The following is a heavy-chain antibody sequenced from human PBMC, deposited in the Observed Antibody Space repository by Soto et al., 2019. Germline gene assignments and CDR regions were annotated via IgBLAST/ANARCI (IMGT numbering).Heavy chain of an antibody. CDR1: GYTFTSYG. V-gene: IGHV1-18*01. J-gene: IGHJ4*02. CDR2: ISTYNGYT. Sequence: QVQLVQSGAEVKKPGASLMVSCKASGYTFTSYGITWVRQAPGQVLEWMGWISTYNGYTDYAQKLQGRVTMTRDTSTSTAYMELRSLRSDDTAVYYCVSGSDFDYWGQGTLVTVSS. CDR3: VSGSDFDY.